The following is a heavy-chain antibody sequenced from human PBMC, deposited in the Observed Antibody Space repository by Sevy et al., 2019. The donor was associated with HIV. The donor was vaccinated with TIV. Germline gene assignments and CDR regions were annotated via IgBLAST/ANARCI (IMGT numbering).Heavy chain of an antibody. CDR1: GFTFGDYA. CDR2: IRSKAYGGTT. D-gene: IGHD3-3*01. V-gene: IGHV3-49*03. CDR3: TREYYDFWSGYYTFDY. J-gene: IGHJ4*02. Sequence: GGSLRLSCTASGFTFGDYAMSWFRQAPGKGLEWVGFIRSKAYGGTTEYAASVKGRLTISRDDSKSIAYLQMNSLKTEETAVYYCTREYYDFWSGYYTFDYWGQGTLVTVSS.